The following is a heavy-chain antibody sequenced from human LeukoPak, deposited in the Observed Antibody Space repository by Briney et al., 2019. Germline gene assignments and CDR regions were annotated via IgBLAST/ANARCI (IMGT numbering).Heavy chain of an antibody. V-gene: IGHV3-21*01. D-gene: IGHD6-13*01. CDR2: ISSSSSYI. Sequence: PGGSLRLSCAASGFTFSSYSMNWVRQAPGKGLEWVSSISSSSSYIYYADSVKGRFTISRDNAKNSLYLQMNSLRAEDTAVYYCARDSPQWYSSSGGSYWGQGTLVTVSS. CDR1: GFTFSSYS. CDR3: ARDSPQWYSSSGGSY. J-gene: IGHJ4*02.